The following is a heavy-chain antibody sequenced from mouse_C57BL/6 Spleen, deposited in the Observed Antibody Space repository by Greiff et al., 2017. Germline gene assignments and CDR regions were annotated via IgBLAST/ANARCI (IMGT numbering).Heavy chain of an antibody. J-gene: IGHJ4*01. CDR1: GYAFSSSW. D-gene: IGHD2-4*01. V-gene: IGHV1-82*01. Sequence: VQLQQSGPELVKPGASVKISCKASGYAFSSSWMNWVKQRPGKGLEWIGRIYPGDGDTNYNGKFKGKATLTADKSSSTAYMQLSSLASEDSAVYCCARGLGGMDYWGQGTSVTGSS. CDR2: IYPGDGDT. CDR3: ARGLGGMDY.